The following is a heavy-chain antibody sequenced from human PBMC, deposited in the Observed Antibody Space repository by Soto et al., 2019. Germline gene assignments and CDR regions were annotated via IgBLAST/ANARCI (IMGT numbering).Heavy chain of an antibody. J-gene: IGHJ5*02. Sequence: QVQLVQSGAEVKKPGSSVKVSCKASGGTFSSYTISWVRQAPGQGLEWMGRIIPILGIANYAQKCQGRVTITADKSTSTAYIELSSLRSEDTAVYYCARDVHSNSPWGQGTLVTVSS. V-gene: IGHV1-69*08. CDR3: ARDVHSNSP. D-gene: IGHD4-4*01. CDR2: IIPILGIA. CDR1: GGTFSSYT.